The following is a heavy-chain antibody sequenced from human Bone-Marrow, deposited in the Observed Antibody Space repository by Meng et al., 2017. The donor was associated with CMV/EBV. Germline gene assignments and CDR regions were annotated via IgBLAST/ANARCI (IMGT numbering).Heavy chain of an antibody. CDR1: GFTFSSYA. CDR3: ARNLKAVALDY. D-gene: IGHD6-19*01. J-gene: IGHJ4*02. Sequence: GGSLRLSCAASGFTFSSYAMHWVRQAPGKGLEYVSAISSNGGSTYYADSVKGRFTISRDNSKNTLYLQMGSLRAEDMAVYYCARNLKAVALDYWGQGTLVTVSS. V-gene: IGHV3-64*02. CDR2: ISSNGGST.